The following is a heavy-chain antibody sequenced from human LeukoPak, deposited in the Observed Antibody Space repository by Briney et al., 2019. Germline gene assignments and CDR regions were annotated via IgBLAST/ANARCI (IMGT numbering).Heavy chain of an antibody. J-gene: IGHJ4*02. Sequence: GGTLRLSCAASGFTFSSYGMRWVRQAPGKGLEWVSSISSSSSYIYYADSVKGRFTISRDNAKNSLYLQMNSLRAEDTAVYYCARDRSTGQIDYWGQGTLVTVSS. CDR3: ARDRSTGQIDY. CDR2: ISSSSSYI. CDR1: GFTFSSYG. D-gene: IGHD1-26*01. V-gene: IGHV3-21*01.